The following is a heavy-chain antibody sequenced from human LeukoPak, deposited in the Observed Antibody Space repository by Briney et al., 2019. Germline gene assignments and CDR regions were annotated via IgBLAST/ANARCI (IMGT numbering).Heavy chain of an antibody. D-gene: IGHD1-14*01. CDR3: ARRPGN. CDR1: GGAGVSNY. V-gene: IGHV3-53*01. CDR2: IYSGGAI. Sequence: GGSLRLSCVALGGAGVSNYMSWVRQAPGEGLEWVSLIYSGGAIRYADSVKGRFTISRDSSKNTLFLQMNDLTVEDTARYYCARRPGNWGQGILVTVSS. J-gene: IGHJ4*02.